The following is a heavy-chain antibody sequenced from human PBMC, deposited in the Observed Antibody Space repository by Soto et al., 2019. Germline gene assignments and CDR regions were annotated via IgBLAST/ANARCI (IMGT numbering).Heavy chain of an antibody. CDR2: ISAYNGNT. D-gene: IGHD1-26*01. CDR3: ARDLTALGYSGSPGPFDP. V-gene: IGHV1-18*01. CDR1: GYTFTSYG. Sequence: RASVKVSCKASGYTFTSYGISWVRQAPGQGLEWMGWISAYNGNTNYAQKLQGRVTMTTDTSTSTAYMELRSLRSDDTAVYYCARDLTALGYSGSPGPFDPWGQGTLVTVSS. J-gene: IGHJ5*02.